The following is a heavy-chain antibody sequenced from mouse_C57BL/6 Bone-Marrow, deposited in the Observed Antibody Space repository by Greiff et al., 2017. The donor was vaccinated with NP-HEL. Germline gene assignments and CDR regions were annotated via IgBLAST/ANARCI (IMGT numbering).Heavy chain of an antibody. CDR2: ISYDGSN. D-gene: IGHD1-1*01. V-gene: IGHV3-6*01. CDR3: ARGLSYYGSSYDYAMDY. Sequence: ESGPGLVKPSQSLSLTCSVTGYSITSGYYWNWIRQFPGNKLEWMGYISYDGSNNYNPSLKNRISITRDTSKNQFFLKLNSVTTEDTATYYCARGLSYYGSSYDYAMDYWGQGTSVTVSS. J-gene: IGHJ4*01. CDR1: GYSITSGYY.